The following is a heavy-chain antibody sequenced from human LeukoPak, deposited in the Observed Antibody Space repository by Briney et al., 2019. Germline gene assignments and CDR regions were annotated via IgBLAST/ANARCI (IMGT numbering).Heavy chain of an antibody. J-gene: IGHJ4*02. D-gene: IGHD6-13*01. CDR3: ARIRGGISPIDY. CDR1: GGSISSSSYY. Sequence: SETLSLTCNVSGGSISSSSYYWGLIRQPPGKGLQWIGSIYYSGSTYYNPSLKSRVTISVDTSKNQFSLKLSSVTAADTAVYYCARIRGGISPIDYWGQGTLVTVSS. CDR2: IYYSGST. V-gene: IGHV4-39*07.